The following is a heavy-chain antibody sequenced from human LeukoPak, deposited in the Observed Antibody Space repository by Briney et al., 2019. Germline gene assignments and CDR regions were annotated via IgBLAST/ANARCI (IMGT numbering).Heavy chain of an antibody. CDR3: ARHTYSLQRGYCYYMDV. CDR2: INQHGGEK. CDR1: GFTFSTHC. D-gene: IGHD4-11*01. V-gene: IGHV3-7*01. Sequence: GGSLRLSCATSGFTFSTHCMSWVRQAPGKGLEWVANINQHGGEKYYVDSVKGRFTISRDNAKSSLYLQMNSLRAEHPAVYYCARHTYSLQRGYCYYMDVWGNGTTVTISS. J-gene: IGHJ6*03.